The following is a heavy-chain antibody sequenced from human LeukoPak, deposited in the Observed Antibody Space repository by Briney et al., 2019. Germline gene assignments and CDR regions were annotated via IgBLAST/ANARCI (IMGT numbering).Heavy chain of an antibody. J-gene: IGHJ3*02. CDR3: AKDPTTMIVVARGAFDI. CDR1: GFTLSSYG. V-gene: IGHV3-30*02. Sequence: GGSLRLSCAASGFTLSSYGMHWVRQAPGKGLEWVAFIRYDGSNKYYADSVKGRFTISRDNSKNTLYLQMNSLRAEDTAVYYCAKDPTTMIVVARGAFDIWGQGTMVTVSS. D-gene: IGHD3-22*01. CDR2: IRYDGSNK.